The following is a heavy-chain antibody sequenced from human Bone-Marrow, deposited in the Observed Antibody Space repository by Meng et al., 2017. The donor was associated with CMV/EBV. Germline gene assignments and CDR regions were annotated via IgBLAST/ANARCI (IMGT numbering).Heavy chain of an antibody. Sequence: GESLKISCAASGFTFSSYWMSWVRQAPGKGLEWVANIKQDGSEKYYVDSVKGRFTISRDNAKNSLYLQMNSLRAEDTAVYYCARDEDLDYDFWSGYFSALHGASGMDVWGQGNTVNVDS. J-gene: IGHJ6*01. V-gene: IGHV3-7*01. CDR3: ARDEDLDYDFWSGYFSALHGASGMDV. D-gene: IGHD3-3*01. CDR2: IKQDGSEK. CDR1: GFTFSSYW.